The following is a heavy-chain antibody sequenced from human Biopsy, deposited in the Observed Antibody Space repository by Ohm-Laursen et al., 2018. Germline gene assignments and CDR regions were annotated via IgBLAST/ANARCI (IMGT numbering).Heavy chain of an antibody. CDR1: GDSISGGGYY. CDR2: IHYMGST. CDR3: ARDYGSGSLFDP. J-gene: IGHJ5*02. Sequence: SQTLSLTCTVSGDSISGGGYYWSWLRQHPGKGLEWIGYIHYMGSTNYNPSLKSRVTISVDTSKNQFSLRLTSVTAADTAVYYGARDYGSGSLFDPWGQGTLVTVSS. V-gene: IGHV4-31*03. D-gene: IGHD2-15*01.